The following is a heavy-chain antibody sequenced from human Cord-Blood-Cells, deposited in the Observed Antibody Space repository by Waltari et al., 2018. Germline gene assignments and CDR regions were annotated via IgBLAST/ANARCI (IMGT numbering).Heavy chain of an antibody. J-gene: IGHJ2*01. CDR3: ARGRWYYDILTGYYWYFDL. V-gene: IGHV1-8*01. CDR2: MNPKRGNT. Sequence: QVQLVQSGAEVKKPGASVKVSCKASGNTFTSYDINWVRPATGQGVEWMGWMNPKRGNTGYAQKFQGRVTMTRNTSIITAYMELSSLRSEDTAVYYCARGRWYYDILTGYYWYFDLWGRGTLVTVSS. D-gene: IGHD3-9*01. CDR1: GNTFTSYD.